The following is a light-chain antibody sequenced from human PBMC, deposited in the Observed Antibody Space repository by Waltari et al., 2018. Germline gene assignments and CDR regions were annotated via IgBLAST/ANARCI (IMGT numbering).Light chain of an antibody. CDR1: STDAGGYNY. V-gene: IGLV2-11*02. Sequence: QSALTQPRSVSGSPGQSVTISCTGTSTDAGGYNYATWYQQHPGKAPKLMIYDVSKRPSGVPDRFSGSKSGNTASLTISGLQAEDEADYYCCSYAGSYTWVFGGGTKLTVL. J-gene: IGLJ3*02. CDR3: CSYAGSYTWV. CDR2: DVS.